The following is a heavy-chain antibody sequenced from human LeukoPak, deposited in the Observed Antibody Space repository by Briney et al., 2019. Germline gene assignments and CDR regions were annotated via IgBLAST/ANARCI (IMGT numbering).Heavy chain of an antibody. V-gene: IGHV3-23*01. CDR2: ISTSGGDT. Sequence: GSLRLSCAATGFSFTSYAMSWVRQAPRKGLEWVSAISTSGGDTYYVVSVKGRFTISRDNSKNTLYLQMNSLRAEDTAIYYCARWLQRPIDLWGQGTLVTVSS. CDR1: GFSFTSYA. J-gene: IGHJ5*02. CDR3: ARWLQRPIDL. D-gene: IGHD5-24*01.